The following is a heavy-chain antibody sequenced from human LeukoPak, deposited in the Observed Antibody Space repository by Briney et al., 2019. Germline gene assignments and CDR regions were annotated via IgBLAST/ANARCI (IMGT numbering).Heavy chain of an antibody. J-gene: IGHJ4*02. Sequence: QPGGSLRLSCADSGFTFSSYEMNWVRQAPGKGLEWVSYISSGSVIYYADSVKGRFTISRDNAKNSLYLQMNSLRAEDTAVYYCARDINFDYWGQGTLVTVSS. CDR2: ISSGSVI. CDR1: GFTFSSYE. V-gene: IGHV3-48*03. CDR3: ARDINFDY.